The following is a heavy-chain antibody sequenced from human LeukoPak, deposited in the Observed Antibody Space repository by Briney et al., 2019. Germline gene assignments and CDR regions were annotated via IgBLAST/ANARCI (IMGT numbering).Heavy chain of an antibody. CDR2: INHSGST. J-gene: IGHJ6*02. V-gene: IGHV4-34*01. CDR3: ARARAVAGTWFYYYGMDV. D-gene: IGHD6-19*01. Sequence: SETLSLTCDVYGGSISGYYWSWIRQPPGKGLEWIGEINHSGSTNYNPSLKSRVTILVDTSKNQFSLKLSSVTAADTAVYYCARARAVAGTWFYYYGMDVWGQGTTVTVSS. CDR1: GGSISGYY.